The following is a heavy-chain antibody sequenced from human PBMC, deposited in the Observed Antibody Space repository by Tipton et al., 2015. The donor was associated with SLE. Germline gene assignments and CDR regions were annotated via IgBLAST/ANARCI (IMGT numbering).Heavy chain of an antibody. Sequence: TLSLTCTVSGASISSGGYYCSWIRQPAGKGLEWIGHIYTSGSATHNPSPISRVTMSVDTSKNQFSLNLSSVTAADTSVYFCARQGTGWYFDYWGQGMLVTVSS. CDR3: ARQGTGWYFDY. V-gene: IGHV4-61*09. D-gene: IGHD1-1*01. CDR1: GASISSGGYY. J-gene: IGHJ4*02. CDR2: IYTSGSA.